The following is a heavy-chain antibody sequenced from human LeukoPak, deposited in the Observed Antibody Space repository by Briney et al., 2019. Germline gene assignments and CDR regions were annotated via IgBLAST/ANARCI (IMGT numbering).Heavy chain of an antibody. J-gene: IGHJ5*02. D-gene: IGHD3-22*01. Sequence: GGSLRLSCAASGFTFSSYWMSWVRQAPGKGLEWVANIKQDGSEKYYVDSVKGRFTISRDNAKNSLYLQMNSLRAEDTAVYYCARARYYDSSGSFDPWGQGTLVTVSS. V-gene: IGHV3-7*01. CDR1: GFTFSSYW. CDR3: ARARYYDSSGSFDP. CDR2: IKQDGSEK.